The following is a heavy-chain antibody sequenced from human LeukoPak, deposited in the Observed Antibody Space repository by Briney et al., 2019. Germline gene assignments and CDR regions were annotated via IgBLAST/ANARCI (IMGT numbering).Heavy chain of an antibody. D-gene: IGHD3-16*02. J-gene: IGHJ3*02. CDR1: GFTISSYY. CDR2: IYYSGST. CDR3: VRLDDYVWGSYRLSLNAFDI. V-gene: IGHV4-59*08. Sequence: GSLRLSCAASGFTISSYYMSWVRQPPGKGLEWIGYIYYSGSTNYNPSLKSRVTISVDTSKNQFSLKLSSVTAADTAVYYCVRLDDYVWGSYRLSLNAFDIWGQGTMVTVSS.